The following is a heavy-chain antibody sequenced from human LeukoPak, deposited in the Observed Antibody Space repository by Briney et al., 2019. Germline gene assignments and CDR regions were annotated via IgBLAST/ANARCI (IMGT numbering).Heavy chain of an antibody. Sequence: ASVKVSCKASGYTFTSYGISWVRQAPGQGLEWMGWISAYNGNTNYAQKLQGRVTMTTDTSTSTAYMELRSLRSDDTAVYYCARDFPFTFGGVVLTHWYFDLWGRGTLVTVSS. V-gene: IGHV1-18*01. J-gene: IGHJ2*01. CDR1: GYTFTSYG. CDR2: ISAYNGNT. CDR3: ARDFPFTFGGVVLTHWYFDL. D-gene: IGHD3-16*01.